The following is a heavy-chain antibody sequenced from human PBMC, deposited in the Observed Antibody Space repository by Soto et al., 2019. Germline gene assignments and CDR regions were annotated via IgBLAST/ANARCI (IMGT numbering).Heavy chain of an antibody. D-gene: IGHD2-15*01. Sequence: SETLSLTCAVYGGSFSCYYGSWIRQPPGKGLEWIGEINHSGSTNYNPSLKSRVTISVDTSKNQFSLKLSSVTAADTAVYYCARGRVYCSGGSCYFEAFDIWGQGTMVTVSS. CDR3: ARGRVYCSGGSCYFEAFDI. V-gene: IGHV4-34*01. CDR1: GGSFSCYY. CDR2: INHSGST. J-gene: IGHJ3*02.